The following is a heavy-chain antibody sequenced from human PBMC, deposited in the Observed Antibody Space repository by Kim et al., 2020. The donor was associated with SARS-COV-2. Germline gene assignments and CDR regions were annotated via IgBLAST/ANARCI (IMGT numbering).Heavy chain of an antibody. CDR3: ARVARRYFDY. V-gene: IGHV1-18*03. Sequence: NTSYAQKLQGRVTMTTDTPTSTAYMELRSLRSDDMAVYYCARVARRYFDYWGQGTLVTVSS. J-gene: IGHJ4*02. CDR2: NT.